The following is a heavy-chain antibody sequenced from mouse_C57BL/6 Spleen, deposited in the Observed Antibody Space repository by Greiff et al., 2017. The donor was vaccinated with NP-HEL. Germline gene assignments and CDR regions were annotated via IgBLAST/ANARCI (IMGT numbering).Heavy chain of an antibody. CDR2: INPDSSTI. J-gene: IGHJ3*01. D-gene: IGHD2-4*01. CDR3: ARQGDYDEAWFAY. CDR1: GIDFSRYW. V-gene: IGHV4-1*01. Sequence: GIDFSRYWMSWVRRAPGKGLEWIGEINPDSSTINYAPSLKDKFIISRDNAKNTLYLQMSKVRSEDTALYYCARQGDYDEAWFAYWGQGTLVTVSA.